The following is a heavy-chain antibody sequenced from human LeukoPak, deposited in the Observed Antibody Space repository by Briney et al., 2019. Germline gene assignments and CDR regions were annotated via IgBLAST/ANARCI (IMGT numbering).Heavy chain of an antibody. V-gene: IGHV4-31*03. Sequence: SQTLSLTRTVSGGSISSGGYYWSWIRQHPGKGLEWIGYIYYSGSTYYNPSLKSRVTISVGTSKNQFSLKLSSVTAADTAVYYCARGGITMVRGVIIEGHWFDPWGQGTLVTVSS. CDR1: GGSISSGGYY. CDR2: IYYSGST. CDR3: ARGGITMVRGVIIEGHWFDP. D-gene: IGHD3-10*01. J-gene: IGHJ5*02.